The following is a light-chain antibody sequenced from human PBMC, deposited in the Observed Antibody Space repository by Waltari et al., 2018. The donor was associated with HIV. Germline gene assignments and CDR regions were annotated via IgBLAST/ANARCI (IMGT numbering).Light chain of an antibody. CDR1: SSNIGDNT. CDR2: TNT. J-gene: IGLJ2*01. Sequence: QSVLTQPPSASGTPGQRVTISCSGRSSNIGDNTVNWYQQLPGTAPNLLIYTNTQRPSGVPDRFAGSKSGTSASLAIRGLQSEDEADYYCATWDDSLNGHVVFGGGTKLTVL. CDR3: ATWDDSLNGHVV. V-gene: IGLV1-44*01.